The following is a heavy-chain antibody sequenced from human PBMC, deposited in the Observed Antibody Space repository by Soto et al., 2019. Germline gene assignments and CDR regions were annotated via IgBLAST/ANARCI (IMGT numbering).Heavy chain of an antibody. CDR1: GYTFTSYA. D-gene: IGHD5-12*01. CDR3: ARHHGPTTSENWFDP. J-gene: IGHJ5*02. Sequence: ASVKVSCKASGYTFTSYAVHWVRQAPGQRLEWMGWINAGNGNTKYSQKFQGRVTVTRDTSASTAYMELSSLRSEDTAVYYCARHHGPTTSENWFDPWGQGTLVTVSS. V-gene: IGHV1-3*01. CDR2: INAGNGNT.